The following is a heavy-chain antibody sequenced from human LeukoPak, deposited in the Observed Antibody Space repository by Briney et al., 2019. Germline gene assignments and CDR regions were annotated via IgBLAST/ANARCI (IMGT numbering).Heavy chain of an antibody. CDR1: GGTFSSYA. Sequence: ASVKVSCKASGGTFSSYAISWVRQAPGQGLEWMGGIIPIFGTANYAQKFQGRVTITADESTSTAYMELSSLRSEDTAVYYCARDGDYDKRGWKNDAFDIWGQGTMVTVSS. CDR3: ARDGDYDKRGWKNDAFDI. D-gene: IGHD3-22*01. V-gene: IGHV1-69*13. J-gene: IGHJ3*02. CDR2: IIPIFGTA.